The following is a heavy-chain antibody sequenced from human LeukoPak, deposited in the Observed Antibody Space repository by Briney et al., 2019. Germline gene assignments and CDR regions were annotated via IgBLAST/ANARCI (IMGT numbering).Heavy chain of an antibody. D-gene: IGHD5-18*01. CDR2: IYYSGST. J-gene: IGHJ3*02. CDR3: ASTGYSYAVNEIHAFDI. Sequence: SETLCLTCTASGGTISSSCIHWVWLRRPPGQGRVWLGSIYYSGSTYYNPALKSRVTISVDTSKNQFSLKLSSVTAADTAVYYCASTGYSYAVNEIHAFDIWGQGTMVTVSS. V-gene: IGHV4-39*01. CDR1: GGTISSSCIH.